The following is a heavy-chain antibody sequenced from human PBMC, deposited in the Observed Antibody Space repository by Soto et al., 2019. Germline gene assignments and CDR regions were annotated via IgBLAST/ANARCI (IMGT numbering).Heavy chain of an antibody. Sequence: SETLSLTCIVSGESISGTIYYWGWLRQPPGKGLEWIGSIYYSGSTYYNPSLKSRVTISVDTSKNHFSLKLTSVTAADTAVYYCARPGGSGWFYFDSWGQGSQVTVS. J-gene: IGHJ4*02. CDR1: GESISGTIYY. CDR2: IYYSGST. CDR3: ARPGGSGWFYFDS. V-gene: IGHV4-39*02. D-gene: IGHD6-13*01.